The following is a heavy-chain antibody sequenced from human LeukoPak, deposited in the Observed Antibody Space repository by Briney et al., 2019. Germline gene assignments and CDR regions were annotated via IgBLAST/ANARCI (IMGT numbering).Heavy chain of an antibody. J-gene: IGHJ4*02. CDR2: INPNSGGT. Sequence: ASVKVSCKASGNTFTIYDINWVRQATGQGLEWMRWINPNSGGTNYAQKFQGRVTMTRDTSISTAYMELSRLRSDDTAVYYCAREGVYWGQGTLVTVSS. CDR1: GNTFTIYD. V-gene: IGHV1-2*02. CDR3: AREGVY. D-gene: IGHD2-8*01.